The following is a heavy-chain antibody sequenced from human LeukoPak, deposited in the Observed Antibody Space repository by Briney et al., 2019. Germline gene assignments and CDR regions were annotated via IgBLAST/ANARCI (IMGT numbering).Heavy chain of an antibody. CDR2: ISSSGTNI. CDR3: ARILVVPAANYYYSYGMDV. J-gene: IGHJ6*02. CDR1: GFTFSDYN. Sequence: GGSLRLSCAASGFTFSDYNRSWVRQAPGKGLEWVSSISSSGTNIYYADSVKGRFTISRDNAKTSLSLQMNSLRAEATAVYYCARILVVPAANYYYSYGMDVWGQGTTVTVSS. V-gene: IGHV3-11*04. D-gene: IGHD2-2*01.